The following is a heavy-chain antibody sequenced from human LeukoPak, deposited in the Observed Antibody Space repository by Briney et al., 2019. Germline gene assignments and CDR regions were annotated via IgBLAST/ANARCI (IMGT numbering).Heavy chain of an antibody. Sequence: TGGSLRLSCAASGFSFSSFAVHWVRQAPGKGLEWVAVISYDGINKYYADSVKGRFTVSRDNSKNTLYLQMNSLRGEDTAVYFCARGGHYSSPYYFDYWGQGTLVTVSS. J-gene: IGHJ4*02. D-gene: IGHD4-11*01. V-gene: IGHV3-30*04. CDR1: GFSFSSFA. CDR2: ISYDGINK. CDR3: ARGGHYSSPYYFDY.